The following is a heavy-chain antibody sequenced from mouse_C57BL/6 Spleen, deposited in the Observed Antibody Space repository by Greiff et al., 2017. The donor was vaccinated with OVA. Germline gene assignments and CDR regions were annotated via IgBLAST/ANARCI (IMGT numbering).Heavy chain of an antibody. CDR3: ARYLTGTFAMDY. Sequence: QVQLKESGAELVKPGASVKISCKASGYAFSSYWMNWVKQRPGKGLEWIGQIYPGDGDTNYNGKFKGKATLTADKSSSTAYMPLSSLTSEDSAVYFCARYLTGTFAMDYWGQGTSVTVSS. D-gene: IGHD4-1*01. J-gene: IGHJ4*01. CDR1: GYAFSSYW. CDR2: IYPGDGDT. V-gene: IGHV1-80*01.